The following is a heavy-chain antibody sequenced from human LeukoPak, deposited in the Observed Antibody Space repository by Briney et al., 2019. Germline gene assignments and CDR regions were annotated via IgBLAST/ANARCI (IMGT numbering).Heavy chain of an antibody. D-gene: IGHD4-17*01. CDR1: GYTFTGYY. CDR3: ARDGGESYDYGEHNWFDP. J-gene: IGHJ5*02. V-gene: IGHV1-2*02. Sequence: ASVKVSCKASGYTFTGYYMHWARQAPGQGLEWMGWINPNSGGTNYAQKFQGRVTMTRDTSISTAYMELSRLRSDDTAVYYCARDGGESYDYGEHNWFDPWGQGTLVTVSS. CDR2: INPNSGGT.